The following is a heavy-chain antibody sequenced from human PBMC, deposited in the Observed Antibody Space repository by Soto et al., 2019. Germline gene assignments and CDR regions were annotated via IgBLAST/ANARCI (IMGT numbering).Heavy chain of an antibody. V-gene: IGHV3-23*01. CDR2: ISGSGGST. CDR3: AKSTRGFFEWSYDY. CDR1: GFTFSSYA. D-gene: IGHD3-3*01. J-gene: IGHJ4*02. Sequence: EVQLLESGGGLVQPGGSLRLSCAASGFTFSSYAMSWVRQAPGKGLEWVSAISGSGGSTYYADSVKGLFTISRDNSKNALYLHMNSLRAEDTAVYYCAKSTRGFFEWSYDYWGQGTLVTVSS.